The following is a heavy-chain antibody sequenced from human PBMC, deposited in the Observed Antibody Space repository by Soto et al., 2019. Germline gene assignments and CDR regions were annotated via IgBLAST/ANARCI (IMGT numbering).Heavy chain of an antibody. J-gene: IGHJ6*03. V-gene: IGHV4-59*01. CDR1: GGSICSYY. CDR2: IYYSGST. Sequence: SETLSLTCTVSGGSICSYYWSWIRQPPGKGLEWIGYIYYSGSTNYNPSLKSRVTISVDTSKNQFSLKLSSVTAADTAVYYCARDSLGRDYYYYMDVWGKGTTVTVSS. CDR3: ARDSLGRDYYYYMDV.